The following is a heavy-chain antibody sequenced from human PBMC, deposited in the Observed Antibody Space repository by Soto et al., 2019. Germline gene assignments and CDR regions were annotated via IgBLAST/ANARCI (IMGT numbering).Heavy chain of an antibody. D-gene: IGHD1-26*01. Sequence: QVQLVESGGGVVQPGRSLRLSCAASGFTFSSYAMHWVRQAPGKGLEWVAVISYDGSNKYYADSVKGRFTISRDNSKNTLYLQMNSLRAEDTAVYYCEGSGSFYDAFDIWGQGTMVTVSS. CDR2: ISYDGSNK. CDR1: GFTFSSYA. V-gene: IGHV3-30-3*01. J-gene: IGHJ3*02. CDR3: EGSGSFYDAFDI.